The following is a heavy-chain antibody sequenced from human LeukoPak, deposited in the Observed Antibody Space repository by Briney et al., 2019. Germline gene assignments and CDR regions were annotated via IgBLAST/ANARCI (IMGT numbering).Heavy chain of an antibody. CDR1: GESSNTYY. Sequence: SETLSLTCAVYGESSNTYYWSWIRQPPGKGLEWIGEINHSGYTNYSPSLKSRVTISVDTSKNQFSLKLSSVTAADTAVYYCARGLYGGAASWGRGALVTVSS. CDR2: INHSGYT. J-gene: IGHJ5*02. CDR3: ARGLYGGAAS. D-gene: IGHD2/OR15-2a*01. V-gene: IGHV4-34*01.